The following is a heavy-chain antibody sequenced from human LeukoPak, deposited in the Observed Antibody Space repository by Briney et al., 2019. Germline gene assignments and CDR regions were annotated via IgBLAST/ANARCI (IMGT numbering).Heavy chain of an antibody. CDR3: AKGTISVPAAINY. Sequence: GGSLRLSCAASGFTFSSYGMHWVRQAPGKGLEWVAFIRYDGSNKYYADSVKGRFTISRDNSKNTLYLQMNSLRAEDTAVYYCAKGTISVPAAINYWGQGTLVTVSS. CDR1: GFTFSSYG. V-gene: IGHV3-30*02. CDR2: IRYDGSNK. J-gene: IGHJ4*02. D-gene: IGHD2-2*02.